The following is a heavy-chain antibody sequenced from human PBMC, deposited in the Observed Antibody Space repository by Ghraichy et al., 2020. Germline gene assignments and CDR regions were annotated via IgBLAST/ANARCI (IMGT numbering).Heavy chain of an antibody. CDR2: ISYDGSNK. V-gene: IGHV3-30*18. CDR1: GFTFSSYG. J-gene: IGHJ6*02. Sequence: LSLTCAASGFTFSSYGMHWVRQAPGKGLEWVAVISYDGSNKYYADSVKGRFTISRDNSKNTLYLQMNSLRAEDTAVYYCAKEDRGYSYGTSDYYYYGMDVWGQGTTVTVSS. D-gene: IGHD5-18*01. CDR3: AKEDRGYSYGTSDYYYYGMDV.